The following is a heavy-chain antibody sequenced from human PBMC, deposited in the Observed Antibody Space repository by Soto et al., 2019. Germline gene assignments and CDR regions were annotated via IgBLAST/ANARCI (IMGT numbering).Heavy chain of an antibody. D-gene: IGHD3-3*01. V-gene: IGHV4-34*01. CDR1: GGSFSGYY. J-gene: IGHJ4*02. CDR3: ARAAFGFWSGYWFDY. Sequence: NPSETLSLTCAVYGGSFSGYYWSWIRQPPGKGLEWIGEINHSGSTNYNPSLKSRVTISVDTSKNQFSLKLSSVTAADTAVYYCARAAFGFWSGYWFDYWGQGTLVTVSS. CDR2: INHSGST.